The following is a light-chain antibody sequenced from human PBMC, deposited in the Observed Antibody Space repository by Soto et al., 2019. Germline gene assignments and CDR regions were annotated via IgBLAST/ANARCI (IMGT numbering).Light chain of an antibody. J-gene: IGLJ1*01. CDR2: DVS. V-gene: IGLV2-14*01. CDR3: SSYTSSSTFAYV. CDR1: SSDVGGYNY. Sequence: QSALTQPASVSGSPGQSITISCTGTSSDVGGYNYVSWYQQHPGKAPKLMIYDVSNRPSGVSNRFSGSKSGNTASLTISGLQAEDEADYYCSSYTSSSTFAYVLGTGTKVTVL.